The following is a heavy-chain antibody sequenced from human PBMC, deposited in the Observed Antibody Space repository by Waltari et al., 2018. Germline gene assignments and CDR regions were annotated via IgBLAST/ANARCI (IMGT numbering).Heavy chain of an antibody. D-gene: IGHD4-17*01. V-gene: IGHV4-61*01. Sequence: QVQLQVSGPGLVKPSGTLSLTCTVSGGAVRCGSYFWSRIRQPPGKGLAWFAYIHYSGSSNDKPDLKKRGTISVDANKNQFSLQLRSVTAADTAVYYCAAERALDTYTVRHDYGGRGTLGSDSS. CDR3: AAERALDTYTVRHDY. CDR2: IHYSGSS. J-gene: IGHJ4*02. CDR1: GGAVRCGSYF.